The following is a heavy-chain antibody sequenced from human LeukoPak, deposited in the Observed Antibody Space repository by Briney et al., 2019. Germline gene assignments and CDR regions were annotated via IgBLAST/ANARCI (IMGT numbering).Heavy chain of an antibody. V-gene: IGHV3-74*01. Sequence: PGGSLRLSCAASGFTFSSYWMHWVRQAPGKGLVWVSRINSDGSSTSYADSVKGRFTISRDNAKNRVYLQMNSLREKNTLIDDCASISPRAYYDSSGYVFDYWGQGTLVTVSS. CDR3: ASISPRAYYDSSGYVFDY. J-gene: IGHJ4*02. CDR2: INSDGSST. D-gene: IGHD3-22*01. CDR1: GFTFSSYW.